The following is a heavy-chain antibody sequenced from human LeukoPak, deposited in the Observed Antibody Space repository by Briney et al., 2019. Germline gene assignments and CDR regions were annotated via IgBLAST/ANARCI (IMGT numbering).Heavy chain of an antibody. CDR2: INPSGGST. V-gene: IGHV1-46*01. J-gene: IGHJ6*02. D-gene: IGHD3-3*01. CDR1: GYTFTSYY. Sequence: ASVKVSCTASGYTFTSYYMHWVRQAPGQGLEWMGIINPSGGSTSYAQKFQGRVTMTRDTTTSTVYMELSSLMSEDTAVYYCAGDIGYYDFWSSYSGMDVWGQGTTVTVYS. CDR3: AGDIGYYDFWSSYSGMDV.